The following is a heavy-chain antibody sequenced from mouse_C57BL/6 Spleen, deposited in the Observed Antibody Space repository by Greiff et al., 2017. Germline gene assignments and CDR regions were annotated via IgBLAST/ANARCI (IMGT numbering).Heavy chain of an antibody. CDR1: GYTFTSYC. D-gene: IGHD2-4*01. J-gene: IGHJ3*01. V-gene: IGHV1-53*01. Sequence: QVQLQQPGPELVKPGASVKISCKASGYTFTSYCMHWVKQRHGKGLEWIGNINPSNGGTIYNEKFKSKATLTVDKSSSTAYMQLSSLTSEVSAVYYGARSYYDYDGFAYWGQGTPVTVSA. CDR2: INPSNGGT. CDR3: ARSYYDYDGFAY.